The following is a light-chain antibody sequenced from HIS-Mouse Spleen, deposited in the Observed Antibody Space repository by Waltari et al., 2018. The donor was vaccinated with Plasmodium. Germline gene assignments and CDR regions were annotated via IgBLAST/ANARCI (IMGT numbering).Light chain of an antibody. Sequence: EIVMTHSPATPSVSPGERATLPCSASQSVSSNLAWYQQKPGQAPRLLTYGASTRATGIPARFSGSGSGTEFTLTISSLQSEDFAVYYCQQYGSSPYTFGQGTKLEIK. J-gene: IGKJ2*01. V-gene: IGKV3-15*01. CDR1: QSVSSN. CDR2: GAS. CDR3: QQYGSSPYT.